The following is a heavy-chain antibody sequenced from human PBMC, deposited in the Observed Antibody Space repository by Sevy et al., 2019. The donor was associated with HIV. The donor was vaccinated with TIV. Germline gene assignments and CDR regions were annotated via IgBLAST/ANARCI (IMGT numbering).Heavy chain of an antibody. J-gene: IGHJ4*02. CDR1: GFTFSTYW. D-gene: IGHD6-13*01. Sequence: AGSLRLSCAASGFTFSTYWMTWVRQAPGKGLEWVANIKQDGSEKYYAESVKGRLTVSRDNTKNSLYLQLNSLRAEDTAIYYCARAPVGSGWYFPRGIDYWGQGTLVTVSS. V-gene: IGHV3-7*01. CDR2: IKQDGSEK. CDR3: ARAPVGSGWYFPRGIDY.